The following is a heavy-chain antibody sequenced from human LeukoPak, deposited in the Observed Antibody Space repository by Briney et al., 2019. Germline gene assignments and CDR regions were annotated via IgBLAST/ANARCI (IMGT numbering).Heavy chain of an antibody. Sequence: PSETLSLTCAVSGGSISSGGYSWSWIRQPPGKGLEWIGYIYHSGSTYYNPSLKSRVTISVDRSKNQFSLKLSSVTAADTAVYYCARGKLGGFDYWGQGTLVTVSS. CDR1: GGSISSGGYS. J-gene: IGHJ4*02. D-gene: IGHD7-27*01. CDR3: ARGKLGGFDY. V-gene: IGHV4-30-2*01. CDR2: IYHSGST.